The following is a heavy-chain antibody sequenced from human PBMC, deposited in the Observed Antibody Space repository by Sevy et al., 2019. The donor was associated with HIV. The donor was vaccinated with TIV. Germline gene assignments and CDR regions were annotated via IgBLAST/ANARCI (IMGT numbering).Heavy chain of an antibody. D-gene: IGHD5-18*01. Sequence: GGSLRLSCAVSGFLFRNYGMHWVRQAPGKGLERVAVIWYDGSNKNYADSVKGRFTISRDNSKNMLYLEMDSLGVEDTAVYYCARHKTAMENIDYWRQGTLVTVSS. CDR3: ARHKTAMENIDY. CDR1: GFLFRNYG. CDR2: IWYDGSNK. V-gene: IGHV3-33*01. J-gene: IGHJ4*02.